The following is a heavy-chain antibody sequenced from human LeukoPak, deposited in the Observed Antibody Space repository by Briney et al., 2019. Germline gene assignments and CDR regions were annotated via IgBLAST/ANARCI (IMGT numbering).Heavy chain of an antibody. Sequence: PSETLSLTCTVSGGSISSYYWSWIRQPPGKGLEWIGYIYYSGSTNYNPSLKSRVTILVDTSKNQFSLKLSSVTAADTAVYYCARLCMVRGVMRYYFDYWGQGTLVTVSS. CDR1: GGSISSYY. J-gene: IGHJ4*02. CDR2: IYYSGST. D-gene: IGHD3-10*01. V-gene: IGHV4-59*08. CDR3: ARLCMVRGVMRYYFDY.